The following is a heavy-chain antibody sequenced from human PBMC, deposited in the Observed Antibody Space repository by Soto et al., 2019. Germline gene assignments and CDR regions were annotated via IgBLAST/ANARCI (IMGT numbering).Heavy chain of an antibody. CDR1: GYTFTSYA. CDR2: INTNTGNP. D-gene: IGHD4-17*01. V-gene: IGHV7-4-1*01. J-gene: IGHJ4*02. CDR3: AKDLRRRNGRTPDY. Sequence: GASVKVSCKASGYTFTSYAMNWVRQAPGQGLEWMGWINTNTGNPTYAQGFTGRFVFSLDTSVSTAYLQICSLRAEDTAVYYCAKDLRRRNGRTPDYWGQGTLVTVS.